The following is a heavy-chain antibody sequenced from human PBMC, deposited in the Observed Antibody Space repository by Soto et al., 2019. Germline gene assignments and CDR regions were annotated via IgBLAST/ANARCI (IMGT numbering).Heavy chain of an antibody. CDR2: ITSDGSST. CDR3: ARDGYGDYPVDY. V-gene: IGHV3-74*01. Sequence: EVQLVESGGGLVQPGGSLRLSCAASGFTFSSYWMHWVRQAPGKGLVWVSRITSDGSSTSYADSVKGRFTISRNNAKNTLYLHMNSLRAEDTAMYYCARDGYGDYPVDYWGQGTLVTVSS. D-gene: IGHD4-17*01. J-gene: IGHJ4*02. CDR1: GFTFSSYW.